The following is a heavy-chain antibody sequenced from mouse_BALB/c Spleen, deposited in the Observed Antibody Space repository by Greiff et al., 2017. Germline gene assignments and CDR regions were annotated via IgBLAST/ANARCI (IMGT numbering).Heavy chain of an antibody. Sequence: EVQVVESGGGLVKPGGSLKLSCAASGFTFSSYAMSWVRQTPEKRLEWVASISSGGSTYYPDSVKGRFTISRDNARNILYLQMSSLRSEDTAMYYCARGYDYWYFDVWGAGTTVTVSS. CDR1: GFTFSSYA. CDR2: ISSGGST. D-gene: IGHD2-3*01. J-gene: IGHJ1*01. CDR3: ARGYDYWYFDV. V-gene: IGHV5-6-5*01.